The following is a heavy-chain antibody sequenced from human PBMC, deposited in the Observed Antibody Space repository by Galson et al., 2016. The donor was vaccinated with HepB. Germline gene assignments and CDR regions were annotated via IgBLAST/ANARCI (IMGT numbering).Heavy chain of an antibody. D-gene: IGHD6-19*01. V-gene: IGHV3-23*01. CDR2: ICGRCGDM. Sequence: SLRLSCAASGFTFDKYGMTWFRQAPGKGLEWVSTICGRCGDMDYADSVKGRFTISRDDSKNTLYLHMNSLRVEDTAIYSCAIDPSQWHDLLFGNWAQGTLVTVSA. CDR1: GFTFDKYG. CDR3: AIDPSQWHDLLFGN. J-gene: IGHJ4*02.